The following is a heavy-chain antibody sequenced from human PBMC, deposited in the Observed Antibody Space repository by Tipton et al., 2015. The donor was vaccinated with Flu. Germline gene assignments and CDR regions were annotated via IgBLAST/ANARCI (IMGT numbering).Heavy chain of an antibody. Sequence: TLSLTCSVSGDSMSIGGYYWTWIRQRPGKGLEWIGYIYYSGSTNYNPALQSRVTISVDTSKNQFSLRLSSVTAADTAVYFCAADHYFGSGSYYWGQGKMVTVSS. J-gene: IGHJ4*02. CDR1: GDSMSIGGYY. CDR2: IYYSGST. CDR3: AADHYFGSGSYY. D-gene: IGHD3-10*01. V-gene: IGHV4-61*08.